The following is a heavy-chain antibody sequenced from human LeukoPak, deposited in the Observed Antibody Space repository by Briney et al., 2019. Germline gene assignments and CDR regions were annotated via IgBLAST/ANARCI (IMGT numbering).Heavy chain of an antibody. J-gene: IGHJ4*02. CDR1: CGFISSRLYY. CDR3: AALSGYSGYGWFSHFDY. D-gene: IGHD5-12*01. CDR2: IYYSGST. Sequence: SETLFLTRTVSCGFISSRLYYWGWVPPPPRKGPEGVGGIYYSGSTYYNPSLKSRVTISVDTSKNQFSLSLSSVTAADTAVYYCAALSGYSGYGWFSHFDYWGQGTLVTVSS. V-gene: IGHV4-39*01.